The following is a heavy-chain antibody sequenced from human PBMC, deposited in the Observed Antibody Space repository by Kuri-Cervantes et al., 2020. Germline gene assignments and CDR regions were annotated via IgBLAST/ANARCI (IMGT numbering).Heavy chain of an antibody. CDR2: ISSSSDSL. Sequence: GESLKISCVASGFTFSNFEMNWVRQAPGKGLEWISYISSSSDSLYYADSVKGRFTISRDNSKNTLYLQMNSLRAEDTAVYYCANQLTPYSSFVWGQGTLVTVSS. J-gene: IGHJ4*02. D-gene: IGHD6-6*01. CDR1: GFTFSNFE. V-gene: IGHV3-23*01. CDR3: ANQLTPYSSFV.